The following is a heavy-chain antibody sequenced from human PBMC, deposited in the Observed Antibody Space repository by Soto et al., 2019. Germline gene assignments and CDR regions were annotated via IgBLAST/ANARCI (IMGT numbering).Heavy chain of an antibody. V-gene: IGHV4-59*01. J-gene: IGHJ5*02. D-gene: IGHD3-10*01. CDR2: IHYNGGT. CDR1: FASFSTYS. Sequence: ESLSLPCSVTFASFSTYSWSWIRQSPGKGLEWIGYIHYNGGTNYTPSLRSRVTISVDTSKNQLSLNLTSLTAADTAVYYCARGGTSGSAVFNWFDPWGQGTLVTVSS. CDR3: ARGGTSGSAVFNWFDP.